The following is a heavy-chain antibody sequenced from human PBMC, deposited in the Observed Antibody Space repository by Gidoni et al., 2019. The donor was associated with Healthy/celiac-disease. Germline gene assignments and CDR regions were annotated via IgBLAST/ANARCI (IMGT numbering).Heavy chain of an antibody. J-gene: IGHJ3*02. V-gene: IGHV3-73*02. CDR1: GFTLSGSA. D-gene: IGHD1-26*01. CDR3: TTNYEWEHRAGAFDI. CDR2: IRSKANSYAT. Sequence: EVQLVESGGGLVQPGGSLNLSCAASGFTLSGSAMHWVRQASGKGLEWVGRIRSKANSYATAYAASVKGRFTISRDDSKNTAYLQMNSLKTEDTAVYYCTTNYEWEHRAGAFDIWGQGTMVTVSS.